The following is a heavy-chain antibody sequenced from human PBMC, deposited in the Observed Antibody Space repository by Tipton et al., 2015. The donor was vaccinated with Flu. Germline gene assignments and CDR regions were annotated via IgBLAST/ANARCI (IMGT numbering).Heavy chain of an antibody. CDR1: GGSISGSY. D-gene: IGHD4-11*01. CDR2: IYFSGST. CDR3: ASGASGYSNLFDY. V-gene: IGHV4-59*01. Sequence: TLSLTCTVSGGSISGSYWSWIRQPPGKGLEWIGYIYFSGSTHYNPSLKSRVTISLDTFMNQFSLKLTSVTAADTAVYYCASGASGYSNLFDYWGQGTLVTVSS. J-gene: IGHJ4*02.